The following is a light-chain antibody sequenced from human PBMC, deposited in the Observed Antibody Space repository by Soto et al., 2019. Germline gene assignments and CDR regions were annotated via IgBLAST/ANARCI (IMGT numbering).Light chain of an antibody. CDR1: QSVHNF. CDR2: GAS. Sequence: EIVSTQSPATLSLSPGDRAAISCKASQSVHNFLAWYQKKPGQDPRLLIYGASTRATGIPARFSGSGSGTEFNLTISSLQSEEFAVYECQQYNNWPRTFGQGTKVDIK. V-gene: IGKV3-15*01. J-gene: IGKJ1*01. CDR3: QQYNNWPRT.